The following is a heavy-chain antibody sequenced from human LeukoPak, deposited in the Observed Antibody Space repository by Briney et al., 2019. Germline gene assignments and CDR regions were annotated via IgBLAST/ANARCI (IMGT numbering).Heavy chain of an antibody. V-gene: IGHV3-23*01. CDR3: ARSYSFDY. J-gene: IGHJ4*02. D-gene: IGHD2-21*01. CDR2: ISGSTGST. Sequence: GGSLRLSCAASGFTFNNYAMSWVRQAPGKGLEWVSLISGSTGSTYYADSMKGRFTVSRDNAKNSLYLQMNSLRDEDTAVYYCARSYSFDYWGQGTLVTVSS. CDR1: GFTFNNYA.